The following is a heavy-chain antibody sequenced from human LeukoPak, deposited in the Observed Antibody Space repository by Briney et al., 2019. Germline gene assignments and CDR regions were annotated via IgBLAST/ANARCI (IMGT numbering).Heavy chain of an antibody. D-gene: IGHD5-24*01. CDR1: GFTFSSYA. CDR3: ARAHGDVEMATITLFDY. Sequence: GGSLRLSCAASGFTFSSYAMSWVRQAPGKGLEWVSAISGSGGSTYYADSVKGRFTISRDNSKNTLYLQMNSLRAEDTAVYYCARAHGDVEMATITLFDYWGQGTLVTVSS. V-gene: IGHV3-23*01. J-gene: IGHJ4*02. CDR2: ISGSGGST.